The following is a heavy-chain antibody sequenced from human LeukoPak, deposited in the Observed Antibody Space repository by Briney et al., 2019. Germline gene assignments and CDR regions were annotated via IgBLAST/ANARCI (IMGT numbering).Heavy chain of an antibody. J-gene: IGHJ4*02. D-gene: IGHD3-3*01. CDR3: AKDHYWSIDY. CDR1: GFDFSSNR. Sequence: PGGSLRLSCAASGFDFSSNRMHWVRHAPGQGLAWVSRIKGDGISTNYADSVKGRFTISRDIAKNTLYLQMNSLRAEDTGVYYCAKDHYWSIDYWGRGTLVTVSS. CDR2: IKGDGIST. V-gene: IGHV3-74*01.